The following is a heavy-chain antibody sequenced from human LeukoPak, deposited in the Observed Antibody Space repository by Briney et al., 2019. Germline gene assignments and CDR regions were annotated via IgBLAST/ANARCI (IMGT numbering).Heavy chain of an antibody. CDR2: FDPEDGET. D-gene: IGHD2-2*01. Sequence: ASVKVSCKVSGYTLTELSMHWVRQAPGKGLEWMGGFDPEDGETIYAQKFQGRVTMTEDTSTDTAYMELSSLRSEDTAVYYCARGGIVVVPAAWFDPWGQGTLVTVSS. CDR1: GYTLTELS. J-gene: IGHJ5*02. CDR3: ARGGIVVVPAAWFDP. V-gene: IGHV1-24*01.